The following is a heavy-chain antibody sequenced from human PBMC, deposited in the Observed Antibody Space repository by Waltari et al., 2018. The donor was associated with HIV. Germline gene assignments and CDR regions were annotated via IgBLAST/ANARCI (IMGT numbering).Heavy chain of an antibody. CDR3: VREGLTARPLDY. V-gene: IGHV1-3*01. J-gene: IGHJ4*02. CDR2: ISAGNGNT. CDR1: GYTFTSYG. D-gene: IGHD6-6*01. Sequence: QVQFVQSGAEVKKPGASVKVSCKASGYTFTSYGMHWVRQAPGQRLEWMGWISAGNGNTKYSQKFQGRLTMSRDTSANTVYMELTSLTSEDTAVYFCVREGLTARPLDYWGQGTLVTVSS.